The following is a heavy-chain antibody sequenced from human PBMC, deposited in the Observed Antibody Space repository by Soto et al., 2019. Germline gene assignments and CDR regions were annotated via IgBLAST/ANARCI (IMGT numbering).Heavy chain of an antibody. CDR2: IIPIFGTA. CDR3: AREGGVDIVVVPAATGFYP. CDR1: GGTFSSYA. J-gene: IGHJ5*02. D-gene: IGHD2-2*03. V-gene: IGHV1-69*13. Sequence: GASVKVSCKASGGTFSSYAISWVRQAPGQGLEWMGGIIPIFGTANYAQKFQGRVTITADESTSTAYMELSSLRSEDTAVYYCAREGGVDIVVVPAATGFYPCGQGTLVPVSS.